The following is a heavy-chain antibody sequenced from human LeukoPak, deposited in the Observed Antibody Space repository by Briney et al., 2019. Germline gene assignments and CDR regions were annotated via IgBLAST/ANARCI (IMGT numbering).Heavy chain of an antibody. J-gene: IGHJ4*02. Sequence: SETLSLTCTVSGGTISSYYWSWIRQPAGKGLEWIGRIYTSGSTNYNPSLKSRFTMSVDTSKNQFSMKLSSVTAADTAVYYCARGYYYDSSGYYYVGFDYWGQGTLVTVSS. V-gene: IGHV4-4*07. CDR1: GGTISSYY. CDR2: IYTSGST. D-gene: IGHD3-22*01. CDR3: ARGYYYDSSGYYYVGFDY.